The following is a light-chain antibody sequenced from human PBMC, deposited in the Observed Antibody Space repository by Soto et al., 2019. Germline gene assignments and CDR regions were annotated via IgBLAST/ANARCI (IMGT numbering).Light chain of an antibody. CDR3: SSYAGCNNCYV. V-gene: IGLV2-8*01. CDR2: EVS. J-gene: IGLJ1*01. CDR1: SSDVGGYNF. Sequence: QSALTQPPSASGSPGRSVAITCTGTSSDVGGYNFVSWYQQHPGKAPKLMISEVSKRPSGVPDRFSGSKSGNTATLTVSGLQAEDEADYYCSSYAGCNNCYVFGTGTKLTVL.